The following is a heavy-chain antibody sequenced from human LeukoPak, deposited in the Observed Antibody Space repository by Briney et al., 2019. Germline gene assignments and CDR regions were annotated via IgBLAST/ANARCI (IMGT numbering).Heavy chain of an antibody. D-gene: IGHD2-15*01. CDR1: GFTFSSYA. CDR2: ISYDGSNK. Sequence: GGSLRLSCAASGFTFSSYAMHWVRQAPGKGLEWVAVISYDGSNKYYADSVKGRFTISRDNSKNTLYLQVSSLRAEDTAVYYCARDTQWGQGTLVTVSS. J-gene: IGHJ4*02. CDR3: ARDTQ. V-gene: IGHV3-30-3*01.